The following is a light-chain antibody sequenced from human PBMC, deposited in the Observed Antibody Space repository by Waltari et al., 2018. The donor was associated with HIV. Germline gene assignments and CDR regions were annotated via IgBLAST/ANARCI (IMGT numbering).Light chain of an antibody. CDR1: KSVGSN. CDR3: QQYESWIT. CDR2: DAS. J-gene: IGKJ5*01. Sequence: EIVMTQSPATLSVSPGERATLSCRASKSVGSNLAWYQQKPGQAPRLLISDASIRATGIPARFSGGGSGTEFTLTISGLQSGDVALYYCQQYESWITFGQGTRLDIK. V-gene: IGKV3-15*01.